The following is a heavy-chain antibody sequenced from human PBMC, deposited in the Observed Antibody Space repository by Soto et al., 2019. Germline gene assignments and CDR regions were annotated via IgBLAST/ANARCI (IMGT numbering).Heavy chain of an antibody. V-gene: IGHV3-23*01. J-gene: IGHJ4*02. CDR1: GFSFSSYA. Sequence: EVQLLESGGGLVQPGGSLRLSCAASGFSFSSYAMVWVRQAPGKGLEWVSVISARGGSLYFADSVKGRFTISRDNSKNVLSLAMHRLRAEDTATYFCAKGSIEYRASVDNWGQGTLVVVSS. CDR3: AKGSIEYRASVDN. CDR2: ISARGGSL. D-gene: IGHD3-16*02.